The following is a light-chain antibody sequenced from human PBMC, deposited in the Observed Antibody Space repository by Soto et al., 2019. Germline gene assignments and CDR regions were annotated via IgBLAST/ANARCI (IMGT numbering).Light chain of an antibody. Sequence: DIQMTQSPSSLSASIGDRVTITCRASQGISTYLGWCQQKPGKVPKSLIYSASNLQSGVPSRFSASGSGTEFTLTITDMQPDDFATYYCQQYYRYPWMFGQGTKVEIK. CDR3: QQYYRYPWM. CDR2: SAS. J-gene: IGKJ1*01. CDR1: QGISTY. V-gene: IGKV1-16*01.